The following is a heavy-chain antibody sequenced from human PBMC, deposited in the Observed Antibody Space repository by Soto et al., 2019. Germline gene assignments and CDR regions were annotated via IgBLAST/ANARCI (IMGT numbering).Heavy chain of an antibody. CDR2: ISFDGLNK. CDR3: ARDFLECGGYYYGMDV. CDR1: GFTFSSYA. J-gene: IGHJ6*02. D-gene: IGHD2-21*01. V-gene: IGHV3-30-3*01. Sequence: PGGSLRLSCAASGFTFSSYAMHWVRQAPGQGLEWVALISFDGLNKYYADSVQGRFTISRDRSKNTLYLQMISLRAEDTAVYYCARDFLECGGYYYGMDVWGQGTTVTVSS.